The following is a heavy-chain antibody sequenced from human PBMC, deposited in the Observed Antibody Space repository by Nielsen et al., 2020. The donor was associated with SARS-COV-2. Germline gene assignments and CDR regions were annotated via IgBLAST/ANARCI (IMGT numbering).Heavy chain of an antibody. V-gene: IGHV3-30*18. J-gene: IGHJ4*02. D-gene: IGHD3-3*01. CDR2: ISYDGSNN. CDR1: AFSFSSSS. CDR3: AKVRDDFWSGYIGY. Sequence: GGSLSLSCAASAFSFSSSSIHWVRQAPGKWLEWVAVISYDGSNNYYADSVKGRFTISRDNSKKTLYLQMTSLRAEDTAVYYCAKVRDDFWSGYIGYWGQGTLVTVSS.